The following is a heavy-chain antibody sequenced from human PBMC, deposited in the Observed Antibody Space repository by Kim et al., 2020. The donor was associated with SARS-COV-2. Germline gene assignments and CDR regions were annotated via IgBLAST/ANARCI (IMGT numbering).Heavy chain of an antibody. D-gene: IGHD6-19*01. CDR3: ARDGNSGILVAGTHYYYGMDV. J-gene: IGHJ6*02. V-gene: IGHV3-30-3*01. Sequence: GGSLRLSCAASGFPFSSFAMHWVRQAPGKGLEWVAVISYDGSNKYHADSETGRFTISRDNAKNMLYLQMSSLRAEDTAVYYCARDGNSGILVAGTHYYYGMDVWGQGTTVTVSS. CDR1: GFPFSSFA. CDR2: ISYDGSNK.